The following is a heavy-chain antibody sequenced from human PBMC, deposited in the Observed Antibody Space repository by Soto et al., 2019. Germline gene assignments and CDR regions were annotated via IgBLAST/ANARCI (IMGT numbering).Heavy chain of an antibody. J-gene: IGHJ5*02. D-gene: IGHD1-20*01. Sequence: SESLSLACFVCGGAMASYHWSWTRQFPGKGLEWIAYTSYTEKTNYNPSLKSRVTISMDTAKNQLSIKGTSMAAADTAVYYCARDRHAGLTHYFDPWRQGTLVTLYS. CDR3: ARDRHAGLTHYFDP. CDR2: TSYTEKT. CDR1: GGAMASYH. V-gene: IGHV4-59*01.